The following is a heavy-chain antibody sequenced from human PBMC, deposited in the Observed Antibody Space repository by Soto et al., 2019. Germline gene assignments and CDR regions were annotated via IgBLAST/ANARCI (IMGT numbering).Heavy chain of an antibody. CDR3: AARHFWSGPWTARRLDY. D-gene: IGHD3-3*02. CDR1: GDSINSSHW. Sequence: SETLSLTCAGSGDSINSSHWWNWVRQPPGRGLEWIGQISHSGNANYNPSLTSRVTISVDKSKNHFSLKLTSVTAADTAVYYCAARHFWSGPWTARRLDYWGQGTLVTVS. J-gene: IGHJ4*02. V-gene: IGHV4-4*02. CDR2: ISHSGNA.